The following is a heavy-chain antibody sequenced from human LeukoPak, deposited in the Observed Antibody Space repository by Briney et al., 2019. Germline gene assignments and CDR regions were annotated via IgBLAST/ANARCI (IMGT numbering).Heavy chain of an antibody. CDR2: IKQDGSEK. D-gene: IGHD3-10*01. CDR3: ARDQWDTMVRGVIYYYYYYMDV. CDR1: GFTFSSYW. Sequence: QPGGSLRLSCAASGFTFSSYWMSWVRQAPGKGLEWVANIKQDGSEKYYVDSVKGRFTISRDNAKNSLYLQMNSLRAEDTALYYCARDQWDTMVRGVIYYYYYYMDVWGKGTTVTVSS. V-gene: IGHV3-7*03. J-gene: IGHJ6*03.